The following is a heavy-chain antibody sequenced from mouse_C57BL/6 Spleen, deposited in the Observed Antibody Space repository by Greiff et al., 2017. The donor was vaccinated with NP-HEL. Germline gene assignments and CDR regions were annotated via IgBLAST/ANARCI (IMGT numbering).Heavy chain of an antibody. D-gene: IGHD4-1*02. CDR2: INPNNGGT. V-gene: IGHV1-22*01. CDR1: GYTFTDYN. J-gene: IGHJ2*01. CDR3: ASPSTGPVDY. Sequence: EVQLQQSGPELVKPGASVKMSCKASGYTFTDYNMHWVKQSHGKSLEWIGYINPNNGGTSYNQKFKGKATLTVNKSSSTAYVELRSLTSEVSAVYYCASPSTGPVDYWGQGTTLTVSS.